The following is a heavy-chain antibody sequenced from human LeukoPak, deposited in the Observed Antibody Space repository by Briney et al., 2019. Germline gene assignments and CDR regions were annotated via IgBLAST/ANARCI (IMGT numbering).Heavy chain of an antibody. Sequence: PGGSLRLSCAASGFTFFSYTMNWVRQAPGKGLEWVSSISSSSSYIYYADSVKGRFTISRDSAKNSLYLQMNSLRAEDTAVYYCARPKYATTPPFDYWGQGTLVTVSS. CDR2: ISSSSSYI. CDR1: GFTFFSYT. D-gene: IGHD1-1*01. J-gene: IGHJ4*02. V-gene: IGHV3-21*01. CDR3: ARPKYATTPPFDY.